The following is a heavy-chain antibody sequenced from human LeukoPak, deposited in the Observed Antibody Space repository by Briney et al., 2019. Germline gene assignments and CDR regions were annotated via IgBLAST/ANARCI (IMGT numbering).Heavy chain of an antibody. CDR3: ARKFDFWSGYFDY. CDR2: IYYSGST. J-gene: IGHJ4*02. Sequence: SQTLSLTCTVSGGSLSSGGYYWSWIRQHPGEGLEWIGYIYYSGSTYYNPSLKSRVTISVDTSKNQFSLKLSSVTAADTAVYYCARKFDFWSGYFDYWGQGTLVTVSS. D-gene: IGHD3-3*01. CDR1: GGSLSSGGYY. V-gene: IGHV4-31*03.